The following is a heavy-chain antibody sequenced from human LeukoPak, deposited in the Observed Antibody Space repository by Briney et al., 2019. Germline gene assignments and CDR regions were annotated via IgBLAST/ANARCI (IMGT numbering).Heavy chain of an antibody. D-gene: IGHD2-2*02. V-gene: IGHV4-39*01. Sequence: SETLSLTCTVSGGSISSSDYYWAWLRQPPGKGLEWIGTIYYSGTTYHNPSLKSRVTVSVDTFKNQFSLRLSSVTAADTAVYYCSTYTTSSGSFDPWGQGTLVTVSS. CDR2: IYYSGTT. CDR1: GGSISSSDYY. CDR3: STYTTSSGSFDP. J-gene: IGHJ5*02.